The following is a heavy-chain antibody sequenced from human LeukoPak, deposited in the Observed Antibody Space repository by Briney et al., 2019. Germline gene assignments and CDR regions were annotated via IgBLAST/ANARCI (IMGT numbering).Heavy chain of an antibody. V-gene: IGHV7-4-1*02. J-gene: IGHJ3*02. D-gene: IGHD3-16*01. CDR3: ARDRERIMITFGGVPDAFDI. CDR2: INTHTGNP. CDR1: GYTFTTYA. Sequence: ASVKVSCKASGYTFTTYAMNWVRQAPGQGLEWMGWINTHTGNPAYAQGFTGRFVFSLDTSVSTAYLQISSLKAGDTAVYYCARDRERIMITFGGVPDAFDIWGQGTMVTVSS.